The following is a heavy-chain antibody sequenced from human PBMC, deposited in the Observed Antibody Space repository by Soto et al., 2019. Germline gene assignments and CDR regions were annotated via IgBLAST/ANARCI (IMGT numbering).Heavy chain of an antibody. CDR3: ARESLGAKGADH. D-gene: IGHD3-16*01. V-gene: IGHV1-69*17. CDR2: IIPIIGVT. J-gene: IGHJ4*02. Sequence: QVQLVQSGAEVKRPGSSVKVSCESSGDTFNSYVISWVRQAPGQGLEWMGGIIPIIGVTHYAQKFQGRVTISALSSTGTAYMELTNLGFEDTALYYCARESLGAKGADHWGQGNVVTVSS. CDR1: GDTFNSYV.